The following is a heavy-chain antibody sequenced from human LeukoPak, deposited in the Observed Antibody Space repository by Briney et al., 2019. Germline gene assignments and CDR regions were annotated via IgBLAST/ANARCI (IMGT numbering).Heavy chain of an antibody. D-gene: IGHD3-10*01. CDR3: ARAMRHYYGSGSYLHY. CDR1: GGSISSSNW. V-gene: IGHV4-4*02. Sequence: PSGTLSLTCAVSGGSISSSNWWSWVRQPPGKGLEWIGEIYHSGSTNYNPSLKSRVTISVDKSKNQSSLKLSSVTAADTAVYSCARAMRHYYGSGSYLHYWGQGTLVTVSS. CDR2: IYHSGST. J-gene: IGHJ4*02.